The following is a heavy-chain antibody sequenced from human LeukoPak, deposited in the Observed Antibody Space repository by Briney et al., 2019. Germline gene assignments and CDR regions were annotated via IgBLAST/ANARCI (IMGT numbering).Heavy chain of an antibody. J-gene: IGHJ4*02. D-gene: IGHD5-18*01. CDR3: AKDYSYGPYNY. V-gene: IGHV3-23*01. CDR2: LRGNGDNT. CDR1: GFNFSNYA. Sequence: GGSLRLSCAASGFNFSNYAMSWVRQAPGKGLEWVSSLRGNGDNTNYADSLKGRFSISRDNSKNTLYLQMNSLRAEDTAVYYCAKDYSYGPYNYWGQGTLVTVSS.